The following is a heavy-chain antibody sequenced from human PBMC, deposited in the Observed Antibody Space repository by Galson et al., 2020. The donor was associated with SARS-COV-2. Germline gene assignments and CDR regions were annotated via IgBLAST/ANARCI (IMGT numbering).Heavy chain of an antibody. CDR3: ARDSCGYDTNCRLEQNYYYYMDV. J-gene: IGHJ6*03. V-gene: IGHV1-46*03. CDR1: GYTFTSYY. CDR2: INPSGGST. D-gene: IGHD5-12*01. Sequence: ASVKVSCKASGYTFTSYYMHWVRQAPGQGLEWMGIINPSGGSTSYAQKFQGRVTMTRDTSTSTVYMELSSLRSEDTAVYYCARDSCGYDTNCRLEQNYYYYMDVWGKGTTVTISS.